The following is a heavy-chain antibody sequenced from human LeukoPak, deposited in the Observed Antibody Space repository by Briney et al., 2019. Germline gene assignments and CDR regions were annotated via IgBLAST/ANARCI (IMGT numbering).Heavy chain of an antibody. CDR1: GYTFTYRY. V-gene: IGHV1-45*02. CDR2: ITPFNGNT. D-gene: IGHD2/OR15-2a*01. J-gene: IGHJ3*02. CDR3: ASPRPDSTYAFDI. Sequence: GASVKVPCKASGYTFTYRYLHWVRQAPGQALEWMGWITPFNGNTNYAQKFQDRVTITRDRSMSTAYMELSSLRSEDTAMYYCASPRPDSTYAFDIWGQGTMVTVSS.